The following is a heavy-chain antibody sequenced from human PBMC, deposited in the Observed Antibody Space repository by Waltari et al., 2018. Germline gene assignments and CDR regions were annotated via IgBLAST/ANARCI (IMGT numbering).Heavy chain of an antibody. D-gene: IGHD2-2*01. Sequence: EVRLVDSGGGLVQPGGSLRLSCAASGFRLSDYWMSWVRQAPGKWLEWVASVKDDGSETYYVDSVKGRFTISRDNAKNSMYLQINSLRAEETAVYYSATSSFWRFDYWGQGTLVTVSS. CDR1: GFRLSDYW. CDR3: ATSSFWRFDY. J-gene: IGHJ4*02. CDR2: VKDDGSET. V-gene: IGHV3-7*01.